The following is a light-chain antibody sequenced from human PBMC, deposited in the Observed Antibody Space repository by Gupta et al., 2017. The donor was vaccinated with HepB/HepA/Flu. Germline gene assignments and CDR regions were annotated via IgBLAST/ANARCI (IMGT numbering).Light chain of an antibody. CDR3: QQYNDYWRLT. J-gene: IGKJ4*01. Sequence: GDRVTITCRASQNIGTWLAWYQQKPGKAPKLLIYEASTSQSGVPSRFSGSGSGTEFTLTIDSRQPDDFATYYCQQYNDYWRLTFGGGTKVDIK. V-gene: IGKV1-5*03. CDR2: EAS. CDR1: QNIGTW.